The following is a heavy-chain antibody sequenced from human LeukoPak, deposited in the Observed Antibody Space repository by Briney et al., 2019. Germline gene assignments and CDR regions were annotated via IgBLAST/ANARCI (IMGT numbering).Heavy chain of an antibody. CDR3: ASYNYYDSSGFAGN. J-gene: IGHJ4*02. V-gene: IGHV3-7*05. D-gene: IGHD3-22*01. CDR1: GFTLSSYW. CDR2: INQDGSEM. Sequence: PGGSLRLSCAASGFTLSSYWMTWVRQAPGKGLQWVANINQDGSEMYYVDSVKGRFTISRDNAKNSLFLQMNSLRAEDTAVYYCASYNYYDSSGFAGNWGQGTLVTVSS.